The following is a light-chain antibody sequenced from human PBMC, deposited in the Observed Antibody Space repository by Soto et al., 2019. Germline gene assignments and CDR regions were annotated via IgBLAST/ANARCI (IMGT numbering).Light chain of an antibody. J-gene: IGLJ3*02. Sequence: QSVLTQPASVSGSPGQSITISCTGASSDVLSYDAVCWYQHQPGKAPKLIIYEGNKRPSGVSNRFSGPRSGNMASLTISGLQAEDEADYYCCSYVYSKSWVFGGGTKLTDL. CDR1: SSDVLSYDA. V-gene: IGLV2-23*01. CDR2: EGN. CDR3: CSYVYSKSWV.